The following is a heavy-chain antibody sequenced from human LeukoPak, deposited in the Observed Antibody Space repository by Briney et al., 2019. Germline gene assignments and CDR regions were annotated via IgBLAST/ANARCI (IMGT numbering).Heavy chain of an antibody. CDR1: GGSISSYY. Sequence: PSETLSLTCTVSGGSISSYYWSWIRQPAGKGLEWIGRIYTSGSTNYNPSLKSRVTISVDTSKNQFSLKLSSVTAADTAVYYCAASRGYYYDSSGYEYWGQGTLVTVSS. J-gene: IGHJ4*02. D-gene: IGHD3-22*01. CDR3: AASRGYYYDSSGYEY. CDR2: IYTSGST. V-gene: IGHV4-4*07.